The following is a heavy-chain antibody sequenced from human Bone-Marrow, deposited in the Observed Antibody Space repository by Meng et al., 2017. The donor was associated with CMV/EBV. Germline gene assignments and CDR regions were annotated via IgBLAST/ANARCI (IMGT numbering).Heavy chain of an antibody. J-gene: IGHJ4*02. CDR1: GGAISNYY. Sequence: SETLSLTCSVSGGAISNYYWSWIRQPPGKGLEWIGYVYYSGTTNYNPSLKSRVTISVDTSKNQFSLKLSSVTAADTAVYYCAIGPKYYFDYWGQGTLVTVSS. CDR2: VYYSGTT. V-gene: IGHV4-59*01. CDR3: AIGPKYYFDY.